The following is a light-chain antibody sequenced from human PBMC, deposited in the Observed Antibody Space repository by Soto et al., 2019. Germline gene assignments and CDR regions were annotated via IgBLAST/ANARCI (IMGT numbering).Light chain of an antibody. V-gene: IGLV2-14*01. Sequence: QSALTQPASVSGSPGQSITISCTGTRSDVGGYNYVSWYQKHPGKAPKLMIYDVSNRPSGVSNRFSGSKSGNTASLTISGLQAEDEADYYCSSYTSSFSRVFGGGTKLTVL. CDR1: RSDVGGYNY. CDR2: DVS. J-gene: IGLJ2*01. CDR3: SSYTSSFSRV.